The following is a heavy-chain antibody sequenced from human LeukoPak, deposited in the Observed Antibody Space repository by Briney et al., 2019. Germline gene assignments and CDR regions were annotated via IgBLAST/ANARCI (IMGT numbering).Heavy chain of an antibody. V-gene: IGHV3-11*04. Sequence: PGGSLRLSCAASGFTFSDYYMGWIRQAPGKGLEWVSYISSSGSTIYYADSVKGRFTISRDNSKSTLYLQMNSLRAEDTAVYYCARDHYSSSWSQLHEPDYWGQGTLVTVSS. CDR1: GFTFSDYY. CDR2: ISSSGSTI. D-gene: IGHD6-13*01. CDR3: ARDHYSSSWSQLHEPDY. J-gene: IGHJ4*02.